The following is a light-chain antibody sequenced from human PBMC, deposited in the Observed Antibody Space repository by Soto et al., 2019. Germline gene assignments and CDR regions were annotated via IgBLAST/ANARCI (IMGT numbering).Light chain of an antibody. CDR1: SSDVGGYKY. Sequence: QSVLTQPASVSGSPGQSITISCTGTSSDVGGYKYVSWYQQHPGKAPKLMIYEVSNRPSGVSNRFSGSKSGNTASLTISGLQAEDEADYYCSSYTISTTVVFGGGTQLTVL. V-gene: IGLV2-14*01. J-gene: IGLJ3*02. CDR2: EVS. CDR3: SSYTISTTVV.